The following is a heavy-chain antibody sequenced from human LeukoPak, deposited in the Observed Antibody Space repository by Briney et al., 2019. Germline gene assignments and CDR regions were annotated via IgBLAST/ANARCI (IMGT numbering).Heavy chain of an antibody. CDR1: GGSISSYY. CDR3: ARQLYVSGSYYAPMDV. V-gene: IGHV4-59*08. Sequence: SETLSLTCTVSGGSISSYYWNWIRQSPGKGLEWIGYMYYSGSTNYKPSLKSRLTISIDTSKNQFSLKLSSVTAADTAVYFCARQLYVSGSYYAPMDVWGKGTTVTISS. J-gene: IGHJ6*03. CDR2: MYYSGST. D-gene: IGHD3-10*01.